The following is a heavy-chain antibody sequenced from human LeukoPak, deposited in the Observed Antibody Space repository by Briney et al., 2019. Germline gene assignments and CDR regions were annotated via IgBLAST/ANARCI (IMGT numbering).Heavy chain of an antibody. D-gene: IGHD6-19*01. V-gene: IGHV3-74*01. CDR2: LKNDGTIT. Sequence: GGSLRLSCVASELSFSNYWMHWVRQAPGKGLEWVSRLKNDGTITNYADSAKGRFTISRDNAKGTLYLQMNSLRADDTAVYFCARESAVAGTEFDYWGQGTQVTVSS. J-gene: IGHJ4*02. CDR3: ARESAVAGTEFDY. CDR1: ELSFSNYW.